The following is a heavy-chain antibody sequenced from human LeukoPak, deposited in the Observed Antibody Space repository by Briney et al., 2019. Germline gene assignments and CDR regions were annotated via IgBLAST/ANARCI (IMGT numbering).Heavy chain of an antibody. Sequence: SETLSLTCTVSGGSISSYYWSWIRQPAGKGLEWVGRIYTSGRTNYNHSLKSRVTMSVDTSKNQFSLKLSSVTAADTAVYYCARSGYYDFWSGYYTQDFDYWGQGTLVTASS. V-gene: IGHV4-4*07. CDR1: GGSISSYY. CDR3: ARSGYYDFWSGYYTQDFDY. CDR2: IYTSGRT. D-gene: IGHD3-3*01. J-gene: IGHJ4*02.